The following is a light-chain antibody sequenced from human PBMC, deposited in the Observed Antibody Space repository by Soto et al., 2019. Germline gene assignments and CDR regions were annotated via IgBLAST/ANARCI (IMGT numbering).Light chain of an antibody. V-gene: IGKV3-11*01. CDR1: QSVSSF. Sequence: IVLTQPPHNLYFSPGEGATLSCTTSQSVSSFLAWYQQKPGQAPRLLIYDASNRATGIPARFSGSGSGTDFTLTISRLETEDFAIYYCQQRSDWLAFGGGTKVDIK. CDR3: QQRSDWLA. CDR2: DAS. J-gene: IGKJ4*01.